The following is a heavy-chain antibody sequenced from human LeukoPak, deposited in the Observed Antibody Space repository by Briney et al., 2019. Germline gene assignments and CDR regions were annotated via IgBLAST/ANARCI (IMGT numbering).Heavy chain of an antibody. CDR1: GFTFSDHY. CDR3: ARDRDGGTDY. CDR2: ISSSSSYT. J-gene: IGHJ4*02. D-gene: IGHD4-23*01. Sequence: GGSLRLISAASGFTFSDHYTSRIRQAPGKGLEWVSYISSSSSYTNYADSVKGRFTISRDNAKNSLYLQMISLRAEDTAVYYCARDRDGGTDYWAQGTLVTVSS. V-gene: IGHV3-11*05.